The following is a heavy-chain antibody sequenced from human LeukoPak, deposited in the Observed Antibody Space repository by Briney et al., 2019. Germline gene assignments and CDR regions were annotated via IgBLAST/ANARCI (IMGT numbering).Heavy chain of an antibody. CDR1: GFTFSDYY. V-gene: IGHV3-7*01. J-gene: IGHJ4*02. D-gene: IGHD1-26*01. Sequence: AGGSLRLSCAASGFTFSDYYMSWVRQAPGKGLEWVANIKQDGSEKYYVDSVKGRFTISRDNAKNSLYLQMNSLRAEDTAVYYCARDEIVGAHFDYWGQGTLVTVSS. CDR3: ARDEIVGAHFDY. CDR2: IKQDGSEK.